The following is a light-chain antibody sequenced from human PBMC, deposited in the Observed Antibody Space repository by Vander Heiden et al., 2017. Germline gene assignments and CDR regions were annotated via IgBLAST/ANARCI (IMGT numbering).Light chain of an antibody. CDR3: CSYAGGNTLV. CDR2: EVT. V-gene: IGLV2-23*02. CDR1: RSDVGSYNL. J-gene: IGLJ3*02. Sequence: QSALTQPASVSGSPGQSISISCTGGRSDVGSYNLVSWYQHHPGRAPRLVIYEVTKRASGVLSRFSGSKSGSAASLTISGLQPEDEGEYHCCSYAGGNTLVFGGGTKLTVL.